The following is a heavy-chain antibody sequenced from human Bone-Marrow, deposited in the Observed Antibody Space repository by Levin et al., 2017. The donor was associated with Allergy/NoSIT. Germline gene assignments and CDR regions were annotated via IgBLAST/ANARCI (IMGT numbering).Heavy chain of an antibody. D-gene: IGHD4-23*01. Sequence: GSLRLSCNVSGDSISAYYWSWIRQPPGKGLEWIGYVYYTGSTNYNPSLRRRLTISLDTSKNQFSLKLSSLTAADTAVYFCARQLDGNSFRYFDLWGRGTLVTVSS. CDR2: VYYTGST. CDR3: ARQLDGNSFRYFDL. CDR1: GDSISAYY. J-gene: IGHJ2*01. V-gene: IGHV4-59*08.